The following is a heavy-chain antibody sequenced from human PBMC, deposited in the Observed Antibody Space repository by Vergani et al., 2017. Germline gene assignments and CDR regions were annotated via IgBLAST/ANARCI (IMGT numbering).Heavy chain of an antibody. CDR2: VGHTGST. J-gene: IGHJ5*02. Sequence: QVQLQQWGAGLLKPSETLSLTCVVSGGSLSGYYWTWIRQPPGKGLEWIGEVGHTGSTNSNPSLKSRVTMSVDTSKNQFSLRLNSVTAADTAVYYCAKGRRRCSGTTCYVWFDPGGKGTLVTVSS. D-gene: IGHD2-2*01. CDR3: AKGRRRCSGTTCYVWFDP. CDR1: GGSLSGYY. V-gene: IGHV4-34*02.